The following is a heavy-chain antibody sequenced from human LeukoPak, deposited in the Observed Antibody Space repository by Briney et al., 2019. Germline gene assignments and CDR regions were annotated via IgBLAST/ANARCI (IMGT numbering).Heavy chain of an antibody. CDR3: ARHLGAAGVLRFDP. D-gene: IGHD3-3*01. Sequence: PSETLSLTCTVSGGSISNIYWSWIRQPPGKGLECIGYIYYTGSTNYNPSLKSRVTMLIDTSKNHFSLTLTSVTAADTAVYYCARHLGAAGVLRFDPWGQGTLVTVSS. CDR1: GGSISNIY. V-gene: IGHV4-59*08. J-gene: IGHJ5*02. CDR2: IYYTGST.